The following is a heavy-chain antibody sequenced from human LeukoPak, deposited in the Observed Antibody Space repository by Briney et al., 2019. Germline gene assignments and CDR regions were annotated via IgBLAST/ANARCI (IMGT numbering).Heavy chain of an antibody. D-gene: IGHD6-19*01. CDR2: ISSSGSTI. CDR1: GFTFSSYE. J-gene: IGHJ4*02. CDR3: ARDSIFFSSGWHVGPD. V-gene: IGHV3-48*03. Sequence: PGGSLRLSCAASGFTFSSYEMNWVRQAPGKGLEWVSYISSSGSTIYYADSVKGRFTISRDNAKNSLYLQMNSLRAEDTAVYYCARDSIFFSSGWHVGPDWSQGTLVTVSS.